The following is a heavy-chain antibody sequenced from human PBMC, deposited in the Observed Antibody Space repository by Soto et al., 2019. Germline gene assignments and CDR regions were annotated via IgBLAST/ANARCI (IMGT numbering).Heavy chain of an antibody. CDR2: INPNSGGT. V-gene: IGHV1-2*04. CDR3: ARGTWESSSWYVRGYYYYYMDV. J-gene: IGHJ6*03. Sequence: ASVKVSCKASGYTFTGYYMHWVRQAPGQGLEWMGWINPNSGGTNYAQKFQGWVTMTRDTSISTAYMELSRLRSDDTAVYYCARGTWESSSWYVRGYYYYYMDVWGKGTTVTVSS. D-gene: IGHD6-13*01. CDR1: GYTFTGYY.